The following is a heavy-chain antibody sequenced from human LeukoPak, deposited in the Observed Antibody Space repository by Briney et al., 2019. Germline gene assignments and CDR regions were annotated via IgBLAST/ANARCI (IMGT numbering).Heavy chain of an antibody. Sequence: PGGSLRLSCAASGFTFSSYSMNWVRQAPGKGLEWVSSISSSSSYIYYADPVKGRFTISRDNAKNSLYPQMNSLRAEDTAVYYCARSLVRGVIITEYFQHWGQGTLVTVSS. CDR3: ARSLVRGVIITEYFQH. CDR2: ISSSSSYI. V-gene: IGHV3-21*01. J-gene: IGHJ1*01. D-gene: IGHD3-10*01. CDR1: GFTFSSYS.